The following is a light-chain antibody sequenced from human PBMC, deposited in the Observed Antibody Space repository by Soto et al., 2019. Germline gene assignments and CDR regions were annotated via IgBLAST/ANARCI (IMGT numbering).Light chain of an antibody. CDR1: QVISSD. CDR3: QQYNPYCT. J-gene: IGKJ3*01. V-gene: IGKV3-15*01. Sequence: SLSPGARAPLSCTARQVISSDSAWCQQPPGQPPSLLIYGASTSATGTPASFSGSGSGTESPLTISSLQPDDTATYYCQQYNPYCTFGPGTIVDIK. CDR2: GAS.